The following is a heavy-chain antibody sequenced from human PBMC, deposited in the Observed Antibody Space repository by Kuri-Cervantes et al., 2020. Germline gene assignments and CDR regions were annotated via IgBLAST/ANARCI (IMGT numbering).Heavy chain of an antibody. J-gene: IGHJ4*02. D-gene: IGHD3-10*01. Sequence: SETLSLTCAVYGGSFSGYYWSWIRQPPGKGLEWIGEIHRSGSTNYNPSLKSRVTISVDTSKNQFSLKLSSVTAADTAVYYCAREVAMARGAPDYWGQGTLVTVSS. CDR1: GGSFSGYY. V-gene: IGHV4-34*01. CDR2: IHRSGST. CDR3: AREVAMARGAPDY.